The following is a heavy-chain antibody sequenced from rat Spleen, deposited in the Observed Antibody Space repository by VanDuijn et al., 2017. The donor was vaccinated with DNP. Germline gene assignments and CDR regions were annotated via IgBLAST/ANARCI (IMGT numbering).Heavy chain of an antibody. Sequence: EVQLVESGGGPVQPGRSLKLSCVASGFIFSNYWMTWIRQAPGKGLEWVASISSTGDNTYYPDSVRGRFTVSRDNAKSTLYLQMDSLRSEDTAAYYCARSWGDDGYPPVAYWGQGTLVTVSS. J-gene: IGHJ3*01. V-gene: IGHV5-31*01. D-gene: IGHD1-12*03. CDR1: GFIFSNYW. CDR2: ISSTGDNT. CDR3: ARSWGDDGYPPVAY.